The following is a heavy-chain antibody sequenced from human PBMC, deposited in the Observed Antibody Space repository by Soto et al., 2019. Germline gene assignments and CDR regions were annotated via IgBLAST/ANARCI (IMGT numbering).Heavy chain of an antibody. CDR3: AKSSIWTAACLY. CDR1: GFTFSSYA. D-gene: IGHD6-13*01. J-gene: IGHJ4*01. V-gene: IGHV3-23*01. Sequence: EVQLLESGGGLVQPGGSLRLSCAASGFTFSSYALSWVRQAPGKGLEWVSSISDSGDSTYYADSVKGRFTISRDNSKNMLYLQMNSLRAEDSAIYYCAKSSIWTAACLYWGHGTLVTVSS. CDR2: ISDSGDST.